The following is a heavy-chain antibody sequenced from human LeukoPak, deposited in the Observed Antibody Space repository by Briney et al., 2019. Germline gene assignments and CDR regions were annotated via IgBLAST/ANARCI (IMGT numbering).Heavy chain of an antibody. CDR3: ARDYSYDSFFDY. V-gene: IGHV3-53*01. J-gene: IGHJ4*02. CDR2: IYSGGST. Sequence: GGSLRLSCAASGFTVSSNYMNWVRQAPGKGLEWVSVIYSGGSTYYADSVKGRFTISRDNSKNTLYLQMNSLRAEDTAVYYCARDYSYDSFFDYWGQGTLVTVSS. D-gene: IGHD3-22*01. CDR1: GFTVSSNY.